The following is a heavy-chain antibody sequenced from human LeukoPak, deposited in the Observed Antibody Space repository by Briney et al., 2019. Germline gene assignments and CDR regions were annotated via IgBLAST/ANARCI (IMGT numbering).Heavy chain of an antibody. CDR2: IHTSGST. Sequence: PSETLSLTCTVSGGSISSYYWSWIRQPAGKGLEWIGRIHTSGSTNYSPSLKSRVTMSVDTSKNQSSLKLSSVTAADTAVYYCARWGTYASTSNWFDPWGQGTLVTVSS. CDR3: ARWGTYASTSNWFDP. CDR1: GGSISSYY. J-gene: IGHJ5*02. D-gene: IGHD2-2*01. V-gene: IGHV4-4*07.